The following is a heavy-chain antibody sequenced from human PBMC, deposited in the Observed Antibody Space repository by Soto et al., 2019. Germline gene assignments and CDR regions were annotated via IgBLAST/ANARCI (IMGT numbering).Heavy chain of an antibody. D-gene: IGHD4-17*01. CDR1: GFTVSSNY. J-gene: IGHJ4*02. Sequence: EVQLVESGGGLIQPGGSLRLSCAASGFTVSSNYMSWVRQAPGKGLEWVSVIYSGGSTYYADSVKGRFTISRDNSKNTWYLKMTGRRAEDTAGNYGAKGGGYGDSDLLRTDYWGQGTLFTVSS. CDR3: AKGGGYGDSDLLRTDY. CDR2: IYSGGST. V-gene: IGHV3-53*01.